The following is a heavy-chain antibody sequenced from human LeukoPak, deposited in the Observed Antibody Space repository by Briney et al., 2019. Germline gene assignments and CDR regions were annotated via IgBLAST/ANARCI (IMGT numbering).Heavy chain of an antibody. CDR2: IIPIFGTA. Sequence: SVKASCKASGGTFSSYAISWVRQAPGQGLEWMGGIIPIFGTANYAQKFQGRVTITADESTSTAYMELSSLRSEDTAVYYCGYCSGGSCPTPSLTYYYYYGMDVWGQGTTVTVSS. CDR3: GYCSGGSCPTPSLTYYYYYGMDV. CDR1: GGTFSSYA. D-gene: IGHD2-15*01. J-gene: IGHJ6*02. V-gene: IGHV1-69*13.